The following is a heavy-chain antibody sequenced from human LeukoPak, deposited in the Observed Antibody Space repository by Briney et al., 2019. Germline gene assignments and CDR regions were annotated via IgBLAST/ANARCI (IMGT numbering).Heavy chain of an antibody. J-gene: IGHJ5*02. CDR1: GFTLSSYA. D-gene: IGHD4-11*01. CDR2: ISYDGSNK. V-gene: IGHV3-30-3*02. CDR3: AKDAQVYSTYDWRWFDA. Sequence: QSGGSLRLSCAASGFTLSSYAMHWVRPAPGEGLGGVAVISYDGSNKYYADPVKGRFTISRDNSKNTLYLQMHRLRVEYTAVYYCAKDAQVYSTYDWRWFDAWGQGTLVTVSS.